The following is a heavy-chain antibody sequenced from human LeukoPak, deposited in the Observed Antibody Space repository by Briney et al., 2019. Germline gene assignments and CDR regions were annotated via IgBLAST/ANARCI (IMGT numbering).Heavy chain of an antibody. Sequence: SETLSLTCTVSGYSISSGYYWGWIRQPPGKGLGWIGSIYHSGSTYYNPSLKSRVTISVDTSKNRFSLKLSSVTAADTAVYYCARDVKYGHDAFDIWGQGTMVTVSS. J-gene: IGHJ3*02. CDR2: IYHSGST. CDR3: ARDVKYGHDAFDI. CDR1: GYSISSGYY. V-gene: IGHV4-38-2*02. D-gene: IGHD4-17*01.